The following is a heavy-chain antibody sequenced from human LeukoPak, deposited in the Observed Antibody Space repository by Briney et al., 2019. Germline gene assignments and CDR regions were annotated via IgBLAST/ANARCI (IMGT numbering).Heavy chain of an antibody. Sequence: GGSPRLSCAASGFTFSTSSMNWVRQAPGKGLEWVSYISSGSSTVYYADSVKGRFTISRDNAKNSLFLQMSSLRDEDTAVYYCARDTGYSGYVIDYWGQGTLVTVSS. CDR3: ARDTGYSGYVIDY. J-gene: IGHJ4*02. CDR2: ISSGSSTV. V-gene: IGHV3-48*02. CDR1: GFTFSTSS. D-gene: IGHD5-12*01.